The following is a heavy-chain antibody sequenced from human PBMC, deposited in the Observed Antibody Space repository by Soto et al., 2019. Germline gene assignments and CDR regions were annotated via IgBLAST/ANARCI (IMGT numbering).Heavy chain of an antibody. CDR1: DDSINNYN. J-gene: IGHJ4*02. D-gene: IGHD6-6*01. V-gene: IGHV4-59*08. Sequence: SETLSLTCPVSDDSINNYNWNWIRQPPEKGLEWIGYIYYSGSTSYNPSLKSRVTISIDTSKNQFSLKLSSVTAADTAVYYCARQVISSGGFDDWGRGSLVTVAS. CDR2: IYYSGST. CDR3: ARQVISSGGFDD.